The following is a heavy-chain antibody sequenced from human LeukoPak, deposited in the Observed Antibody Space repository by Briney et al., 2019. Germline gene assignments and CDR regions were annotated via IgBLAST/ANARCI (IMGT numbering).Heavy chain of an antibody. D-gene: IGHD6-13*01. V-gene: IGHV4-61*01. Sequence: PSETLSLTCTVSGDSIRSPSYYWSWIRQPPGKGLEWIGYIYYSGSTNYNPSLKSRVTISVDTSKNQFSLKLSSVTAADTAVYYCARVIAPVGAFDIWGQGTMVTVSS. CDR1: GDSIRSPSYY. CDR2: IYYSGST. J-gene: IGHJ3*02. CDR3: ARVIAPVGAFDI.